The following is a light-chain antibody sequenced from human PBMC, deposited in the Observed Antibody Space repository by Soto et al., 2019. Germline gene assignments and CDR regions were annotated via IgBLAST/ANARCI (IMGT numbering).Light chain of an antibody. CDR1: QSISSY. J-gene: IGKJ4*01. CDR2: AAS. CDR3: HQYGSLPFT. V-gene: IGKV1-39*01. Sequence: DIQMTQSPSSLSASVGDRVTITCRASQSISSYFNWYQQKPGKAPKLLIYAASSLQSGVPSRFSGSGSGTQFTLTISRLEPEDFAVYYCHQYGSLPFTFGGGTKVDIK.